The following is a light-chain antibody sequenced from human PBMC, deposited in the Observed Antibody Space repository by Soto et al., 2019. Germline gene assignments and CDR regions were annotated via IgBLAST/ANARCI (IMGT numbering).Light chain of an antibody. V-gene: IGKV1-33*01. J-gene: IGKJ3*01. Sequence: DIRMTQSPSSLSASVGDRVTITCQASQDIKSNLNWFQQKSGKAPRLLVYDASNLETGVTSRFSGSGSGTDFTFTIRSLQPEDTATYFYQQYDNFPFTFGPGTKVDI. CDR2: DAS. CDR1: QDIKSN. CDR3: QQYDNFPFT.